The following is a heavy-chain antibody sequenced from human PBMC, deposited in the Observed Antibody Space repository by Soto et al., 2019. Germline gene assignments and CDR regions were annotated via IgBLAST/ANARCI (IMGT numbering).Heavy chain of an antibody. Sequence: ASVKVSCKASGYTFTNYGINWVRQAPGQGLEWMGWISASNGNTNYAQKLQGRVTMTTDTSTSTAYMELRSLRSDDTAVYYCARDRLPGRYCSGGSCYTDWFDPWGQGTLVTVSS. V-gene: IGHV1-18*01. CDR3: ARDRLPGRYCSGGSCYTDWFDP. J-gene: IGHJ5*02. CDR1: GYTFTNYG. CDR2: ISASNGNT. D-gene: IGHD2-15*01.